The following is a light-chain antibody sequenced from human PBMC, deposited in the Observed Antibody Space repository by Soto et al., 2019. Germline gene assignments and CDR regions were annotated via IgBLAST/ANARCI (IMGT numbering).Light chain of an antibody. V-gene: IGKV1-39*01. Sequence: DIQMTQAPSSLSASVGDSVTITCRARQSISSYLNGYQQKSGKAPKLQISAASSLQSGVTSRFSGSGSGTDFTLTISSLQPEDFATYYCQQSYSTPRSFGGGTKLEIK. CDR2: AAS. CDR1: QSISSY. J-gene: IGKJ4*01. CDR3: QQSYSTPRS.